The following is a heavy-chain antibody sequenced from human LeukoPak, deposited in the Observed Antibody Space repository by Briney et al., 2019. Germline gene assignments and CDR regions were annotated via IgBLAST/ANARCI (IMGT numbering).Heavy chain of an antibody. D-gene: IGHD6-13*01. CDR3: ARHKLYSSSWASFDP. CDR1: GGSISSYY. Sequence: PSETLSLTCTVSGGSISSYYWSWIRQPPGKGLEGIGYIYTSGRTNYNPSLKRRVTISVDTSKNQFSLKLSSVTAADTAVYYCARHKLYSSSWASFDPWGQGTLVTVSS. CDR2: IYTSGRT. V-gene: IGHV4-4*09. J-gene: IGHJ5*02.